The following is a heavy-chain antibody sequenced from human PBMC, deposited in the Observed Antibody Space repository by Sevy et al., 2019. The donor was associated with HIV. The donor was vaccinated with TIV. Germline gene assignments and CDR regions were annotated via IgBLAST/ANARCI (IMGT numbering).Heavy chain of an antibody. CDR1: GGTFSSYA. J-gene: IGHJ3*02. Sequence: ASVKVSCKASGGTFSSYAISWVRQAPGQGLEWMGGIIPIFGTANYAQKFQGRVTITADESTSTAYMELSSLRSEDTAVYYFASDVSDNAFDIWGQGTMVTVSS. D-gene: IGHD3-16*02. V-gene: IGHV1-69*13. CDR3: ASDVSDNAFDI. CDR2: IIPIFGTA.